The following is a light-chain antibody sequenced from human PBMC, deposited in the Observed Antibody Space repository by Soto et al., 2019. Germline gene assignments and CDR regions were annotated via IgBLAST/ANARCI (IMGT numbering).Light chain of an antibody. CDR1: HDIRSD. J-gene: IGKJ1*01. CDR2: GAS. V-gene: IGKV3-15*01. Sequence: EIVMTQSPVTLSVSPGERATLSCRASHDIRSDLAWYQQKPGQAPRLLMYGASIRATGIPARFSGSGSETDFTLTISSLQSEDLAVYYCQQYINWTFGQGTKLEIK. CDR3: QQYINWT.